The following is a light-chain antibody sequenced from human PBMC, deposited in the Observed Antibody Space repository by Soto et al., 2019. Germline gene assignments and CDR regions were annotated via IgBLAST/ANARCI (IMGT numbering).Light chain of an antibody. CDR1: HSVSSNY. J-gene: IGKJ1*01. Sequence: EIVLTQSPGTLSLSPGERATLSCRSSHSVSSNYLAWYQQKPGQAPRLLIYDASSRATGIPDRFSGSGYGTDFPLTISRQEPVDFAVYYCLQYGISPTFGQGTKVAMK. V-gene: IGKV3-20*01. CDR2: DAS. CDR3: LQYGISPT.